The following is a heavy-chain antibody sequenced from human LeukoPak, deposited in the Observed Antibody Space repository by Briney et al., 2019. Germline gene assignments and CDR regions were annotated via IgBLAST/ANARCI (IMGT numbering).Heavy chain of an antibody. CDR3: ARVFTPTGGAAVGPPFFDY. J-gene: IGHJ4*02. V-gene: IGHV1-18*01. CDR2: ISAYNGNT. CDR1: GYTFTSYG. D-gene: IGHD6-13*01. Sequence: ASVNISYKASGYTFTSYGISWVRQAPGQGLEWMGWISAYNGNTNYAQKLQGRVTMTTDTSTSTAYMELRSLRSDDTAVYYCARVFTPTGGAAVGPPFFDYWGQGTLVTVSS.